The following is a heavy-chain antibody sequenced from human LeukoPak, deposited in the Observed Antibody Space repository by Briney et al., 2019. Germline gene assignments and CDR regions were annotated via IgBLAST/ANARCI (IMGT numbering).Heavy chain of an antibody. Sequence: GGSLRLSCAASGFTFSSYSMNWVRQAPEKGLEWVSSISSSSSYIYYADSVEGRFTISRDNAKNSLYLQMNSLRAEDTAVYYCARDQGGLLWFGELFNAPNYFDYWGQGTLVTVSS. J-gene: IGHJ4*02. D-gene: IGHD3-10*01. CDR3: ARDQGGLLWFGELFNAPNYFDY. CDR1: GFTFSSYS. CDR2: ISSSSSYI. V-gene: IGHV3-21*01.